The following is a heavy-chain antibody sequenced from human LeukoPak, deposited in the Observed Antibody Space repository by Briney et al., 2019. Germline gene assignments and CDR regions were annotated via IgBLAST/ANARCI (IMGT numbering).Heavy chain of an antibody. Sequence: GGSLRLSCAASGFTFSSYSMNWVRQASGKGLEWVSSISTDSFYLYYADSVKGRVTISRDNAKNSLYLQMNSLRAEDAAVYYCARDLRRWLQLTADAFDLWGQGTMVTVSS. J-gene: IGHJ3*01. CDR2: ISTDSFYL. CDR3: ARDLRRWLQLTADAFDL. CDR1: GFTFSSYS. D-gene: IGHD5-24*01. V-gene: IGHV3-21*01.